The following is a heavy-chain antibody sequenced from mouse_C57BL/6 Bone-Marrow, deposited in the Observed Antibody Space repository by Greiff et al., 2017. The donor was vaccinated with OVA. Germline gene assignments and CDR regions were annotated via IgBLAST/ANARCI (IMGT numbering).Heavy chain of an antibody. CDR1: GFSLTSYG. V-gene: IGHV2-4*01. D-gene: IGHD2-10*02. CDR2: IWSGGST. Sequence: VKLQQSGPGLVQPSQSLSITCTVSGFSLTSYGVHWVRQPPGKGLEWLGVIWSGGSTDYNAAFISRLSISKDNSKSQVFFKMNSLQADDTAIYYCAKNEGMVPYYFDYWGQGTTLTVSS. J-gene: IGHJ2*01. CDR3: AKNEGMVPYYFDY.